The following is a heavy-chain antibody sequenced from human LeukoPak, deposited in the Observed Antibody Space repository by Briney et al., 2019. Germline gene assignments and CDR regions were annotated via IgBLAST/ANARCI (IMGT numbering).Heavy chain of an antibody. CDR3: ARRRYNWNAIDY. Sequence: GGSLRLSCAASGFTFSDYYMSWIRQAPGKGLXXXXYISSSGSTLXXXXSVKGXITISRDNAKNSLYLQMNSLRAEDTAVYYCARRRYNWNAIDYWGQGTLVTVSS. CDR2: ISSSGSTL. CDR1: GFTFSDYY. J-gene: IGHJ4*02. V-gene: IGHV3-11*01. D-gene: IGHD1-20*01.